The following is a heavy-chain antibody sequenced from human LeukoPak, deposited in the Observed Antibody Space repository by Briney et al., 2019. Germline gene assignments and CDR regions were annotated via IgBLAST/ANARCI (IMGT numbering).Heavy chain of an antibody. D-gene: IGHD3-22*01. CDR3: YYYDSIDY. Sequence: PGGSLRLSCSASGFTFSSYAMHWVRQAPGKGLEYASAISSNGGSTYYADSVKGRFTISRDNSKNTLYLQMSSLRAEDTAVYYCYYYDSIDYWGQGTLVTASS. V-gene: IGHV3-64D*09. CDR1: GFTFSSYA. CDR2: ISSNGGST. J-gene: IGHJ4*02.